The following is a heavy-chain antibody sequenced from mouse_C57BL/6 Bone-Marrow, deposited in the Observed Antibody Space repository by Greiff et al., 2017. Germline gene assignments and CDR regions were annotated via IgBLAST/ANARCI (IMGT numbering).Heavy chain of an antibody. CDR2: INPNNGGT. Sequence: EVQLQQSGPELVKPGASVKISCKASGYTFTDYYMNWVKQSHGKSLEWIGDINPNNGGTSYNQKFKGKATLTVDKSSSTAYMELRSLTSEDSAVYYCARSDSSGYFDYWGQGTTLTVSS. V-gene: IGHV1-26*01. CDR1: GYTFTDYY. J-gene: IGHJ2*01. CDR3: ARSDSSGYFDY. D-gene: IGHD3-2*02.